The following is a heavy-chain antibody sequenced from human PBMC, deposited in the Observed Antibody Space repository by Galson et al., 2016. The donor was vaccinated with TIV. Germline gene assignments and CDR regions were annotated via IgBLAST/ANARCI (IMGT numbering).Heavy chain of an antibody. Sequence: SVKVSCKASGYTFTDFYIHWVRQAPGHGLEWMGWINPHTGGSLFAQEFQGRVAMTRDTSIKTAYMELRRLKYDDTAGYFCVTNDGGSMNPPFDYWGQGTLVTVSS. CDR1: GYTFTDFY. J-gene: IGHJ4*02. CDR3: VTNDGGSMNPPFDY. D-gene: IGHD3-10*01. V-gene: IGHV1-2*02. CDR2: INPHTGGS.